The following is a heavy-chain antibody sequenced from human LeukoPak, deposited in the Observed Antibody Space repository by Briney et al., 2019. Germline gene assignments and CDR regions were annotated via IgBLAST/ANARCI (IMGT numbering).Heavy chain of an antibody. CDR3: AELGITMIGGV. J-gene: IGHJ6*04. V-gene: IGHV3-23*01. CDR2: ISGSSYTT. D-gene: IGHD3-10*02. CDR1: GFTFSTYA. Sequence: GGSLRLSCAASGFTFSTYAMSWVRQAPGKGLEWVSAISGSSYTTYYADSVKGRFTISRDNAKNSLYLQMNSLRAEDTAVYYCAELGITMIGGVWGKGTTVTISS.